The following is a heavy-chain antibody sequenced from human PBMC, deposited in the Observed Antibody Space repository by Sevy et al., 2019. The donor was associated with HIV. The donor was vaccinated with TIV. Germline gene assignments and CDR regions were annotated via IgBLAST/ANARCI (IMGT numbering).Heavy chain of an antibody. Sequence: GGSLRLSCAASGFPFNDHAMHWVRQVPGKGLEWVSGISWNSRNIGYAASVKGRFTISRDNARHFVYLEMNSLRPEDTYFYYGAKDINRAGHGVNCYSYYYYFYGLDFCGQGTTVTVSS. CDR2: ISWNSRNI. CDR1: GFPFNDHA. CDR3: AKDINRAGHGVNCYSYYYYFYGLDF. J-gene: IGHJ6*02. V-gene: IGHV3-9*01. D-gene: IGHD2-21*02.